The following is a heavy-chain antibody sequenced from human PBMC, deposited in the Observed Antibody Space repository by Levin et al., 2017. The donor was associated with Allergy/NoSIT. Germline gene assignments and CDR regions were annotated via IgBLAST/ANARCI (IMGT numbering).Heavy chain of an antibody. CDR1: GYTLSSYW. CDR3: ARRRKDGDYQGGAFDI. Sequence: GESLKISCKGSGYTLSSYWITWVRQKPGKGLEWMGRIDPTDSDATYSPSLQGHVTFSADRSMNTVFLQWTSLRASDTAMYYCARRRKDGDYQGGAFDIWGQGTFVTVSP. D-gene: IGHD4-17*01. J-gene: IGHJ3*02. V-gene: IGHV5-10-1*01. CDR2: IDPTDSDA.